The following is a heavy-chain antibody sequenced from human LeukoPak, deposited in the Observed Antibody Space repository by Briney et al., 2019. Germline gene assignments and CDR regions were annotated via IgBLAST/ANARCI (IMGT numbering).Heavy chain of an antibody. V-gene: IGHV3-33*01. CDR3: ASYSSSWYYFDY. D-gene: IGHD6-13*01. CDR2: IWYDGSNK. Sequence: GGSLRLSCAASGFTFSSYGMHWVRPAPGQGLVWVAVIWYDGSNKYYADSVKGRFTISRDNSKNTLYLQMNSLRAEDTAVYYCASYSSSWYYFDYWGQGTLVTVSS. J-gene: IGHJ4*02. CDR1: GFTFSSYG.